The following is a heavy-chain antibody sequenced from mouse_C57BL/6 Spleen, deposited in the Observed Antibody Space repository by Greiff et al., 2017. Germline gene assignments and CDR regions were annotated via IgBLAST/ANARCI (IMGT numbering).Heavy chain of an antibody. D-gene: IGHD1-1*01. CDR3: ACGDYYGSSYVRYFEG. Sequence: QVQLQQSGPELVKPGASVKISCKASGYAFSSSWMNWVKQRPGKGLEWIGRIYPGDGDTNYNGKFKGKATLTADKSSSTAYMHLSSLTSEDSAVYFCACGDYYGSSYVRYFEGWGTGTTVTVSS. CDR2: IYPGDGDT. CDR1: GYAFSSSW. J-gene: IGHJ1*03. V-gene: IGHV1-82*01.